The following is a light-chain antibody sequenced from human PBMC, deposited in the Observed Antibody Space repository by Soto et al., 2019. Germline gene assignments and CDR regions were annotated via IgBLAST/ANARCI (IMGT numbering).Light chain of an antibody. J-gene: IGKJ1*01. Sequence: DIVLTQSPGTLTMSPGERATLSCRASQSVSRNLAWYQQKPGQAPRLLISGASTRATGIPARFSGSGSGTEFTLTISSLQSEDFAVYYCQQYHNWGEFGQGTKVDI. V-gene: IGKV3-15*01. CDR2: GAS. CDR3: QQYHNWGE. CDR1: QSVSRN.